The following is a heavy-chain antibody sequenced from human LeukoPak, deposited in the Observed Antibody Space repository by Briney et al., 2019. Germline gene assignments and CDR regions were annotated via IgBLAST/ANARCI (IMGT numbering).Heavy chain of an antibody. CDR3: AKGMSGSNPYSWFDP. D-gene: IGHD1-26*01. V-gene: IGHV3-23*01. CDR2: ICGSGVNT. J-gene: IGHJ5*02. Sequence: PGGSLRLSCAASGLTFSNYAMSWVRQAPGKGLEWVSLICGSGVNTFYADSVKGRFTISRDNSKNTLYLQMNSLRAEDTAVYYCAKGMSGSNPYSWFDPWGQGTLVTVSS. CDR1: GLTFSNYA.